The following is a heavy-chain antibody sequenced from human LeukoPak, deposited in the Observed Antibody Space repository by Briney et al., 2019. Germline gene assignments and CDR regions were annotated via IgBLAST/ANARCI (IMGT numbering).Heavy chain of an antibody. Sequence: ASVKVSCKASGYTFTSYYMHWVRQAPGQGLEWMGIINPSGGSTSYAQKFQGRVTMTRDTSTSTVYMELSSPRSEDTAVYYCARVGIAAAGSDYWGQGTLVTVSS. D-gene: IGHD6-13*01. CDR3: ARVGIAAAGSDY. V-gene: IGHV1-46*01. CDR1: GYTFTSYY. CDR2: INPSGGST. J-gene: IGHJ4*02.